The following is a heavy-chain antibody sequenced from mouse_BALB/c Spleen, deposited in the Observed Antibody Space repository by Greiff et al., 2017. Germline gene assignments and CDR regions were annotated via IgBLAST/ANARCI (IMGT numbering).Heavy chain of an antibody. Sequence: EVMLVESGGGLVQPGGSLKLSCAASGFTFSSYTMSWVRQTPEKRLEWVAYISNGGGSTYYPDTVKGRFTISRDNAKNTLYLQMSSLKSEDTAMYYCARPLMTTATPSWFAYWGQGTLVTVSA. CDR1: GFTFSSYT. V-gene: IGHV5-12-2*01. CDR3: ARPLMTTATPSWFAY. J-gene: IGHJ3*01. CDR2: ISNGGGST. D-gene: IGHD1-2*01.